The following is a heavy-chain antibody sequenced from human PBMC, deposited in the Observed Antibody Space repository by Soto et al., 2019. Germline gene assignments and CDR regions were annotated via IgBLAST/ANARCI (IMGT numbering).Heavy chain of an antibody. CDR2: ISSSSSYI. CDR3: ARDGVTTVTLPDPFDY. Sequence: GGSLRLSCAASGFTFSSYSMNWVRQAPGKGLEWVSSISSSSSYIYYADSVKGRFTISRDNAKNSLYLQRNSLRAEDTAVYYCARDGVTTVTLPDPFDYWGQGTLVTVSS. CDR1: GFTFSSYS. D-gene: IGHD4-4*01. V-gene: IGHV3-21*01. J-gene: IGHJ4*02.